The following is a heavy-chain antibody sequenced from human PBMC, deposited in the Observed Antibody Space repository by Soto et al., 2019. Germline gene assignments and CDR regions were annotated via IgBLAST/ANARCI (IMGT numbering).Heavy chain of an antibody. J-gene: IGHJ5*02. D-gene: IGHD3-10*01. V-gene: IGHV4-59*01. CDR2: ISYSGST. CDR1: GGSISSYY. CDR3: ARSFFGEFSLNWFDP. Sequence: SETLSLTCTVSGGSISSYYWSWIRQPPGKGLEWIGYISYSGSTNYNPSLKSRVTISVGTSKNQFSLRLSSVTAADTAVYYCARSFFGEFSLNWFDPWGQGTLVTVS.